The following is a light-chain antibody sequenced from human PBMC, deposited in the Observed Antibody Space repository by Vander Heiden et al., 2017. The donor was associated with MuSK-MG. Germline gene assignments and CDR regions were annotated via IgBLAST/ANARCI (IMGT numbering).Light chain of an antibody. CDR1: SGSVSTSYY. CDR3: VLYMGSGIVV. V-gene: IGLV8-61*01. CDR2: STN. J-gene: IGLJ2*01. Sequence: QTVVTQEPSFSVSPGGTVTLTCGLSSGSVSTSYYPSWYQQTPGPAPRTLVYSTNTRSSGVPDRFSGSILGNKAALTIAGAQADDESEYYCVLYMGSGIVVFGGGTKLTVL.